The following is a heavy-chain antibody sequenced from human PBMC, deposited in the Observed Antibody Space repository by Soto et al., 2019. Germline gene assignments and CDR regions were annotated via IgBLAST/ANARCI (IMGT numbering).Heavy chain of an antibody. Sequence: SVKVSCKASGATFSNYVVNWVRQAPGQGLEWMGRIIPIPGAANYAQKFQGRVTITADKSTSTSYMELRSLRSEDTAVYYCARDMTRTVVPYFDFWGQGTLVTVSS. V-gene: IGHV1-69*04. J-gene: IGHJ4*02. CDR2: IIPIPGAA. CDR3: ARDMTRTVVPYFDF. D-gene: IGHD1-7*01. CDR1: GATFSNYV.